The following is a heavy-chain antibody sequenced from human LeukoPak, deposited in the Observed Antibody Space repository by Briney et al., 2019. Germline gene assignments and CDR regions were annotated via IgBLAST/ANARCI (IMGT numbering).Heavy chain of an antibody. D-gene: IGHD6-19*01. V-gene: IGHV1-69*06. CDR1: GGTFSSYA. CDR2: IIPIFGTA. CDR3: GFIAVAGNFDY. Sequence: ASVKVSCKPSGGTFSSYAISWVRQAPGQGLEWMGRIIPIFGTANYAQKFQGRVTITADKSTSTAYMELSSLRSEDTAVYYCGFIAVAGNFDYWGQGTLVTVSS. J-gene: IGHJ4*02.